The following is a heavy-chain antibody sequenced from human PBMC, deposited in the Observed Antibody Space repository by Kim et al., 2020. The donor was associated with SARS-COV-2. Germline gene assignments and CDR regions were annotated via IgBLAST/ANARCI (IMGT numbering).Heavy chain of an antibody. D-gene: IGHD3-3*01. J-gene: IGHJ4*02. CDR3: ARDSGYDFWTGYSPYYFEY. CDR2: MNIDGSEK. CDR1: GFPFTSYW. Sequence: GGSLRLSCAASGFPFTSYWMSWVRQIPEKGLEWVANMNIDGSEKYYVDSVKGRFTISRDNAKNSLYLQMNSLRAEDTAVYYCARDSGYDFWTGYSPYYFEYWGQGVLVTVSS. V-gene: IGHV3-7*03.